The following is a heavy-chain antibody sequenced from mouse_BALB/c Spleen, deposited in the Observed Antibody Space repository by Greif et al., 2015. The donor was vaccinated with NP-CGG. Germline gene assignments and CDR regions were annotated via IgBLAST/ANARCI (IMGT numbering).Heavy chain of an antibody. D-gene: IGHD1-2*01. CDR3: AREVLRLLGFAN. CDR1: GYTFPSYW. CDR2: IDPSDSYT. Sequence: VQLQQSGAELVKPGASVQLSCKASGYTFPSYWMHWVKQRPGQGLEWIGEIDPSDSYTTSNQKFKVKATLTVDKSTSIAYMQLSSLTAEDSAVYYCAREVLRLLGFANWGQGTLVTVAA. J-gene: IGHJ3*01. V-gene: IGHV1-69*02.